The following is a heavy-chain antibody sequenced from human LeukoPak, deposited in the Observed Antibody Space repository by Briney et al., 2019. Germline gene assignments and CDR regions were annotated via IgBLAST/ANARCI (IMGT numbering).Heavy chain of an antibody. D-gene: IGHD2-8*01. CDR2: ISYDGSNK. V-gene: IGHV3-30*04. Sequence: GGSLRLSCAASGFTFSSYAMHWVRQAPGKGLEWVAVISYDGSNKYYADSVKGRFTISRDNSKNTLYLQMNSLRAEDTAVYYCARDATLGLYYYYYYYYMDVWGKGTTVTVSS. CDR3: ARDATLGLYYYYYYYYMDV. CDR1: GFTFSSYA. J-gene: IGHJ6*03.